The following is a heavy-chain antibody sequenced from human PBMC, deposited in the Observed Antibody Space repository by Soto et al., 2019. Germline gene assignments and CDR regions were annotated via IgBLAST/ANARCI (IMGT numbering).Heavy chain of an antibody. J-gene: IGHJ4*02. V-gene: IGHV1-8*01. Sequence: ASVKVSCKAAGYTFTSNDINWVRQVTGQGLEWMGWMNPNSGNTGYAQKFQGRITMTRNTSISTAYMELSSLTSVDTAVYYCARRPVCSGGSCPYNFDYWGQGTLVTVSS. CDR2: MNPNSGNT. CDR3: ARRPVCSGGSCPYNFDY. CDR1: GYTFTSND. D-gene: IGHD2-15*01.